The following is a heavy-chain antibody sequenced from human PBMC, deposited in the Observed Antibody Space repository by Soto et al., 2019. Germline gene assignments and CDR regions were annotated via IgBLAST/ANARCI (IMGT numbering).Heavy chain of an antibody. Sequence: AGGSLSLSCATSGFTFSRYSMNWVPQAPGKGLEGVSSIDSYSNFIYYEDSVKGRFIIYRDNERNSLFLQMSSLRAEDTAVYYCARDYNLDCSGPDSYVFWGPGTLVTVDS. CDR1: GFTFSRYS. CDR2: IDSYSNFI. V-gene: IGHV3-21*01. J-gene: IGHJ4*01. D-gene: IGHD3-10*02. CDR3: ARDYNLDCSGPDSYVF.